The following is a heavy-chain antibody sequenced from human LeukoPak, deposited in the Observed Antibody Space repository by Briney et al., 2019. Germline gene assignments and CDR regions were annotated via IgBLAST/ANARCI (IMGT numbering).Heavy chain of an antibody. D-gene: IGHD3-16*01. CDR2: INHSGST. J-gene: IGHJ4*02. Sequence: SETLSLTCAVYGGSFSGYYWSWIRQPPGKGLEWIGEINHSGSTNYNPSLKSRVTISVDTSKNQFSLKLSSVTAADTAVYYCARGRPWGYRRHYFGYWGQGTLVTVSS. CDR1: GGSFSGYY. V-gene: IGHV4-34*01. CDR3: ARGRPWGYRRHYFGY.